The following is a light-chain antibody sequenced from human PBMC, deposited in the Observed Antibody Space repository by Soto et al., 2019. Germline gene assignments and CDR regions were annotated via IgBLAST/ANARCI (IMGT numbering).Light chain of an antibody. Sequence: EIVLTQSPGTLYLSPGERATLSCRASQSVSGFFLTWYQQKPGQAPRVLIYGGTSRATGIPDCFSGTGSGTVFTLSISRLEPEDFAVYYCQHYGNSRYTFGQGTKLEIK. CDR1: QSVSGFF. CDR3: QHYGNSRYT. CDR2: GGT. V-gene: IGKV3-20*01. J-gene: IGKJ2*01.